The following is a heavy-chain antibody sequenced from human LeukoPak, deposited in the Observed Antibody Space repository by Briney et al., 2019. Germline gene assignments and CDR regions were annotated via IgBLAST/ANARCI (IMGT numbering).Heavy chain of an antibody. CDR1: GFTFSSYE. CDR2: ISRSGSSI. V-gene: IGHV3-48*03. Sequence: SGGSLRLSCAASGFTFSSYEMNWVRQAPGKGLEWVSYISRSGSSIYYADSVRGRFTISRDNTKNSLYLQMNSLRAEDTAVYYCARDPSGSYYPTFDYWGQGTLVTVSS. D-gene: IGHD1-26*01. CDR3: ARDPSGSYYPTFDY. J-gene: IGHJ4*02.